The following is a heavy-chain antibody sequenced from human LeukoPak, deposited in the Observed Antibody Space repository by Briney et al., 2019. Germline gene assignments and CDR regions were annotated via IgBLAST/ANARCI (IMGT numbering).Heavy chain of an antibody. CDR1: GGSTSSYY. CDR2: IYYSGST. V-gene: IGHV4-59*01. Sequence: PSETLSLTCTVSGGSTSSYYWSWIRQPPGKGLEWIRYIYYSGSTNYNPSLKSRVTISVDTSKNQFSLKLSSVTAADTAVYYCARGEPNYDYVWGSYRYGPPWFDPWGQGTLVTVSS. D-gene: IGHD3-16*02. J-gene: IGHJ5*02. CDR3: ARGEPNYDYVWGSYRYGPPWFDP.